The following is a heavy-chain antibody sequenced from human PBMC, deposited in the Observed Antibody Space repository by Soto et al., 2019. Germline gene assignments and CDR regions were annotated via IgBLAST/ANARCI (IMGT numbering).Heavy chain of an antibody. CDR1: GFTFSSYA. Sequence: GGSLRLSCAASGFTFSSYAMHWVRQAPGKGLEWVAVISYDGSNKYYADSVKGRFTISRDNSKNTLYLQMNSLRAEDTAVYYCAREIRGLEPTYGMDVWGQGTTVTVSS. J-gene: IGHJ6*02. CDR3: AREIRGLEPTYGMDV. D-gene: IGHD1-1*01. CDR2: ISYDGSNK. V-gene: IGHV3-30-3*01.